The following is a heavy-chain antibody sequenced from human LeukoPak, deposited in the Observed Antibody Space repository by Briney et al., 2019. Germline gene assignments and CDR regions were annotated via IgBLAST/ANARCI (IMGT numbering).Heavy chain of an antibody. V-gene: IGHV1-46*01. J-gene: IGHJ4*02. D-gene: IGHD3-22*01. CDR1: GYTFTTYY. Sequence: ASVKVSCKASGYTFTTYYMHWVRQAPGQGLEWTGIINPSGGSTSYAQKFQGRVTMTRDTSTSTVYMELSSLRSEDTAVYYWARERTGNSDSSGHYDYWGQGTLVTVSS. CDR3: ARERTGNSDSSGHYDY. CDR2: INPSGGST.